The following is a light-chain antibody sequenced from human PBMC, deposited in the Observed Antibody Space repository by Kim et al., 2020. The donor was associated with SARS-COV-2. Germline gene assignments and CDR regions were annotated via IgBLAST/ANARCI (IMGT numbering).Light chain of an antibody. CDR2: RDN. CDR3: QAWDSSTAWV. Sequence: VSPGQTATITCSGDKLGDKYASWLQPKPGQSPVLVIYRDNNRPSGIPERFSGSNSGNTATLTISGTQAMDEADYYCQAWDSSTAWVFGGGTQLTVL. V-gene: IGLV3-1*01. CDR1: KLGDKY. J-gene: IGLJ3*02.